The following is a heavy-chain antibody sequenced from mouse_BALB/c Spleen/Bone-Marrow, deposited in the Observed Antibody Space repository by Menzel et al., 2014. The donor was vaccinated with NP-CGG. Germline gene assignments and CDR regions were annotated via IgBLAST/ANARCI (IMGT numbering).Heavy chain of an antibody. Sequence: QLVESGPELVKPGASVKMSCKASGYTFTSYVMHWVKQKPGQGLEWIGYINPYNDGTKYNEKFKGMATLTSDRSSSTAYMELSSLTSEDSAVYYCAKGGNYRYDFVYCSQGTTPKVST. CDR1: GYTFTSYV. V-gene: IGHV1-14*01. D-gene: IGHD2-14*01. CDR3: AKGGNYRYDFVY. CDR2: INPYNDGT. J-gene: IGHJ2*01.